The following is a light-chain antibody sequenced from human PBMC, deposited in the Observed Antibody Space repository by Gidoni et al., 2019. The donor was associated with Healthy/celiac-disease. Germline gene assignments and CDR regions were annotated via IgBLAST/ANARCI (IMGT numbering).Light chain of an antibody. CDR3: QQLNSY. CDR1: QGISSY. V-gene: IGKV1-9*01. Sequence: DIQLTQSPSFLSASVGDRVTITCRASQGISSYLAWYQQKPGKAPKLLIYAASTLQSGVPSRFSGSGSGTEFTLTISSLQPEDSATYYCQQLNSYFGPGTKVDIK. CDR2: AAS. J-gene: IGKJ3*01.